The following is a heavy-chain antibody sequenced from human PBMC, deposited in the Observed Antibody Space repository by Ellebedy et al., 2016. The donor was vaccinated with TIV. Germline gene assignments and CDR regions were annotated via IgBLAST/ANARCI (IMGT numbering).Heavy chain of an antibody. V-gene: IGHV3-48*04. CDR1: GFIFSSYS. Sequence: GESLKISCAASGFIFSSYSMNWVRQAPGKGLEWVSYISGSTTSIYYTDSVKGRFTISRDNAKDSLYLQMNSLGVEDSGVYYCVRDRGTAVAGTHWFDPWGQGTLVTVSS. J-gene: IGHJ5*02. D-gene: IGHD6-19*01. CDR2: ISGSTTSI. CDR3: VRDRGTAVAGTHWFDP.